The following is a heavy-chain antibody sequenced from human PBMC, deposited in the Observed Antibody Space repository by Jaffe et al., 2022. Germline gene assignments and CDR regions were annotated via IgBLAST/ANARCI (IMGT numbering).Heavy chain of an antibody. CDR2: IRPDGSNK. CDR1: GFTFSSFG. CDR3: AKGDWD. Sequence: QVQLVESGGGVVQPGGSLRLSCAASGFTFSSFGMHWVRQAPGKGLEWVAFIRPDGSNKYYLDSVRGRFTISRDNSKNTLYLQMNSLRPEDTAVYYCAKGDWDWGQGTLVTVSS. J-gene: IGHJ4*02. D-gene: IGHD2-21*02. V-gene: IGHV3-30*02.